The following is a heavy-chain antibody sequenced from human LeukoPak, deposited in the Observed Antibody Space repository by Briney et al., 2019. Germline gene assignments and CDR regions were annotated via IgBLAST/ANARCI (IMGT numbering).Heavy chain of an antibody. CDR3: ARFRSGYYYYGMDD. V-gene: IGHV4-34*01. D-gene: IGHD3-3*01. CDR1: GGSFSGYY. Sequence: SETLSLTCAVYGGSFSGYYWSWIRQPPGKGLEWIGEINHSGSTNYNPSLKSRVTISVDTSKNQFSLKLSSVTAADTAVYYCARFRSGYYYYGMDDWGQGTTVTVSS. CDR2: INHSGST. J-gene: IGHJ6*02.